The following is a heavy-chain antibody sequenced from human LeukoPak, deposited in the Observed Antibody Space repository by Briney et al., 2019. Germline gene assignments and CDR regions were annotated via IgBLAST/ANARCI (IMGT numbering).Heavy chain of an antibody. CDR1: AGSFSTYY. CDR3: ASRSPGGVFDY. J-gene: IGHJ4*02. D-gene: IGHD2-8*01. Sequence: PSETLSLICTLSAGSFSTYYWSWIRQPPGKGPEGIGYIYYSGSTNYNPSLKSRVTISVDTSKNQFSLKLSSVTAADTAVYYCASRSPGGVFDYWGQGTLVTVSS. V-gene: IGHV4-59*01. CDR2: IYYSGST.